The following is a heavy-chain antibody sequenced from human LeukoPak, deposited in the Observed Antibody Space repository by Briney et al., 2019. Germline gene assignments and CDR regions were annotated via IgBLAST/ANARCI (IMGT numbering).Heavy chain of an antibody. Sequence: ASVKVSCKASGGTFSSYAISWVRQAPGQGLEWMGGIIPIFGTANYAQKFQGRVTITADGSTSTAYMELSSLRSEDTAVYYCARGLRDFPAFDSWGQGTLVTVSS. CDR1: GGTFSSYA. CDR2: IIPIFGTA. CDR3: ARGLRDFPAFDS. V-gene: IGHV1-69*13. J-gene: IGHJ4*02. D-gene: IGHD2-2*01.